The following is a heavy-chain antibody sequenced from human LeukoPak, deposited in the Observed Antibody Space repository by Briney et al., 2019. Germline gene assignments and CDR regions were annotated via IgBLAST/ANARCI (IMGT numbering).Heavy chain of an antibody. CDR2: IYYSGST. J-gene: IGHJ3*02. V-gene: IGHV4-39*01. D-gene: IGHD3-22*01. CDR3: ARTRYYYDSSGYYYASDAFDI. Sequence: PSETLSLTCTVSGGSISSSSYYWGWIRQPPGKGLEWIGSIYYSGSTYYNPSLKSRVTISVDTSKNQFSLKLSSVTAADTAVYYCARTRYYYDSSGYYYASDAFDIWGQGTMVTVSS. CDR1: GGSISSSSYY.